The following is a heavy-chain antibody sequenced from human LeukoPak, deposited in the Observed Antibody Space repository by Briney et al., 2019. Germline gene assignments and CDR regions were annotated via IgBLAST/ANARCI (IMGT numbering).Heavy chain of an antibody. CDR3: AKDSGYGSGSYFGWFDP. D-gene: IGHD3-10*01. Sequence: PGGSLRLSCAASGFTFDDYAMHWVRQAPGKGLEWVSGISWNSGSIGYADSVKGRFTISRDNAKNSLYLQMNSLRAEDTALYYCAKDSGYGSGSYFGWFDPWGQGTLVTVSS. V-gene: IGHV3-9*01. CDR2: ISWNSGSI. CDR1: GFTFDDYA. J-gene: IGHJ5*02.